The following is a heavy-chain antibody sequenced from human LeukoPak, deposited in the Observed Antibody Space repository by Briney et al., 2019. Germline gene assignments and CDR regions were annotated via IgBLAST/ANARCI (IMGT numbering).Heavy chain of an antibody. CDR1: GGTFSSYD. J-gene: IGHJ4*02. CDR3: ARGGDDYYGSGSYYNWAFDY. V-gene: IGHV1-69*06. D-gene: IGHD3-10*01. CDR2: IMPISGTA. Sequence: ASVTVSCKASGGTFSSYDISWVRQAPGQGREWMGGIMPISGTANYAQKFQGRVTITADKPTNTAYMELSSLRSEDMAVYYCARGGDDYYGSGSYYNWAFDYWGQGTLVTVSS.